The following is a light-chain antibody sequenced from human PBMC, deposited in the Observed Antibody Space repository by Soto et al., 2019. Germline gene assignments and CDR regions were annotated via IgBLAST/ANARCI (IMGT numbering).Light chain of an antibody. CDR1: SSNIGTYS. V-gene: IGLV1-44*01. CDR3: AAWDDSLNGFVA. Sequence: QSVLTQAPSASGTPGQRVTISCSGSSSNIGTYSVNWYQQLPGTAPKLLIYTNDQRPPGVSDRFSGSKSGTSASLAIGGLQSEDEATYYCAAWDDSLNGFVAFGGGTKLTVL. J-gene: IGLJ2*01. CDR2: TND.